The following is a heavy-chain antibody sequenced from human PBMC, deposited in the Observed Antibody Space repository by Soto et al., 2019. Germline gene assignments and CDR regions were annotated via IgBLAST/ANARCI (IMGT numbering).Heavy chain of an antibody. CDR1: KCISSLLN. Sequence: KCISSLLNSAWIRQPPGKWLEWVGSIYHTGDTHYNPSLRSQVSMSVDTSKNHFSLRLTYLTAADTAVYFCARDTNSLDLWGQGILVSVSS. V-gene: IGHV4-38-2*02. CDR2: IYHTGDT. CDR3: ARDTNSLDL. D-gene: IGHD2-8*01. J-gene: IGHJ5*02.